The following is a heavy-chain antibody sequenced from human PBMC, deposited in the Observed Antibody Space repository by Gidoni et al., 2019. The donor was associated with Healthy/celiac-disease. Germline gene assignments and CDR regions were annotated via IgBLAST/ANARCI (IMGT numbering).Heavy chain of an antibody. CDR3: ARVTRGCWSGYYSYYYGMDV. V-gene: IGHV4-34*01. D-gene: IGHD3-3*01. CDR2: INHSGST. J-gene: IGHJ6*02. Sequence: QVQLQQWGAGLLKPSETLSLTCAVYGGSFSGYSWSWIRQPPGKGLEWIGEINHSGSTNYNPSLKSRVTISVDTSKNQFSLKLSSVTAADTAVYYCARVTRGCWSGYYSYYYGMDVWGQGTTVTVSS. CDR1: GGSFSGYS.